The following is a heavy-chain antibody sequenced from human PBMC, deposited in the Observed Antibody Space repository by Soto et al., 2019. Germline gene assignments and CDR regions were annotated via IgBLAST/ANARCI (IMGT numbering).Heavy chain of an antibody. CDR2: ISNSGDR. J-gene: IGHJ6*02. CDR3: AKPKYRGVVVNV. CDR1: GFSFSSYA. Sequence: VHVLESGGALVQPGGSLRLSCAASGFSFSSYAMYWVRQAPGKGLEWVSTISNSGDRYYADSVEGRFTISRDNSKDTVYLQMNSLRADDTAVYYCAKPKYRGVVVNVWGQGTTVTVSS. V-gene: IGHV3-23*01. D-gene: IGHD3-10*01.